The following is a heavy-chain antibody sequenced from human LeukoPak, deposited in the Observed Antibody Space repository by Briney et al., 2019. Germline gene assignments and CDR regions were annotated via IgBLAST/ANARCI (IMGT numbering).Heavy chain of an antibody. Sequence: GGSLRLSCAASGFTFSSFGMHWVRQAPGKGLEWVAVISYDGSNKYYAESVKGRFTISRDNSKNTLYLQMNSVRAEDTAVYYCGNDRTGVVVTGHAFDIWGQGTMVTVSS. CDR3: GNDRTGVVVTGHAFDI. D-gene: IGHD2-21*02. J-gene: IGHJ3*02. CDR2: ISYDGSNK. V-gene: IGHV3-30*18. CDR1: GFTFSSFG.